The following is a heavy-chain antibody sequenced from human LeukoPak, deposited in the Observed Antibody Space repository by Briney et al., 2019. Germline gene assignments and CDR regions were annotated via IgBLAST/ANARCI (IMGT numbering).Heavy chain of an antibody. CDR1: GGTFSSYA. Sequence: SVKVSCKASGGTFSSYAISWVRQAPGQGLEWMGRIIPIFGTANYAQKFQGRVTITTDESTSTAYMELSSLRSEDTAVYYCARVPIYGFRSGYTCDYWGQGTLVTVSS. D-gene: IGHD3-3*01. CDR2: IIPIFGTA. V-gene: IGHV1-69*05. CDR3: ARVPIYGFRSGYTCDY. J-gene: IGHJ4*02.